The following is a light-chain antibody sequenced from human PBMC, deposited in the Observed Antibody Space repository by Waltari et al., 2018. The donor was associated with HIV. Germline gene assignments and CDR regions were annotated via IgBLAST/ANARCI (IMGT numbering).Light chain of an antibody. V-gene: IGKV3-11*01. CDR2: DAS. CDR1: QSVSRY. CDR3: QQRSNWPPGRLT. J-gene: IGKJ4*01. Sequence: EIVLTQSPATLSLSPGEIATLSCRASQSVSRYVAWYQQKPGQAPRLLIYDASNRATGIPARFTGSGSETDFTLTISSLEPEDFAVYYCQQRSNWPPGRLTFGGGTKVEIK.